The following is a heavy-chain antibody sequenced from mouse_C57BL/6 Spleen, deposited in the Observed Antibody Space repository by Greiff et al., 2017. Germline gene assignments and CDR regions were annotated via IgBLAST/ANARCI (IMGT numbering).Heavy chain of an antibody. J-gene: IGHJ4*01. Sequence: EVKLMESGGGLVQPKGSLKLSCAASGFSFNTYAMNWVRQAPGKGLEWVARIRSKSNNYATYYADSVKDRFTISRDDSESMLYLQMNNLKTEDTAMYYCVRHAGYYAMDYWGQGTSVTVSS. V-gene: IGHV10-1*01. CDR3: VRHAGYYAMDY. CDR1: GFSFNTYA. CDR2: IRSKSNNYAT.